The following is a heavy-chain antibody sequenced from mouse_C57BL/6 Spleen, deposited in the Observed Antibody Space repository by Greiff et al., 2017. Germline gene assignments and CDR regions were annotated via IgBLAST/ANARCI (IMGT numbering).Heavy chain of an antibody. V-gene: IGHV1-64*01. Sequence: QVQLQQPGAELVKPGASVTLSCKASGYTFTSYWMHWVKQRPGQGLEWIGMIHPNSGSTNYNEKFKSKATLTVDKSSSTAYMQLSSLTSEDSAVXYCARRYGSHWYFDVWGTGTTVTVSS. J-gene: IGHJ1*03. CDR3: ARRYGSHWYFDV. CDR2: IHPNSGST. CDR1: GYTFTSYW. D-gene: IGHD1-1*01.